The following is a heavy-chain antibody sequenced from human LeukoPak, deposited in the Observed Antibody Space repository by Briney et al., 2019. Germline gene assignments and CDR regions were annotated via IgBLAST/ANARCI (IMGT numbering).Heavy chain of an antibody. D-gene: IGHD6-13*01. J-gene: IGHJ4*02. CDR3: ARAYSSSWYLDY. V-gene: IGHV3-30*01. Sequence: GRSLRLSCAASGFTFSSYAMHWVRQAPGKGLEWVAVISYDGSNKYYADSVKGRFTISRDNSKNTLYLQMNSLRAEDTAVYYCARAYSSSWYLDYWGQGTLVTVSS. CDR1: GFTFSSYA. CDR2: ISYDGSNK.